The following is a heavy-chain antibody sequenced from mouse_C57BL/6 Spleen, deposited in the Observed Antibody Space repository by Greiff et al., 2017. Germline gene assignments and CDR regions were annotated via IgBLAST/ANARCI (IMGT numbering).Heavy chain of an antibody. D-gene: IGHD1-1*01. CDR1: GYTFTDYY. J-gene: IGHJ3*01. CDR3: ARGGTTVPAWFAY. Sequence: VQLQQSGPELVKPGASVKISCKASGYTFTDYYMNWVKQSHGKSLEWIGDINPNNGGTSYNQKFKGKATLTVDKSSSTAYMELRSLTSEDSAVYYCARGGTTVPAWFAYWGQGTLVTVSA. CDR2: INPNNGGT. V-gene: IGHV1-26*01.